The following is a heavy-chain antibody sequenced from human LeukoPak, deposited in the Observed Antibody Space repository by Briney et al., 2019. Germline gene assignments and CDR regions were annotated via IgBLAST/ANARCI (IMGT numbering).Heavy chain of an antibody. J-gene: IGHJ6*03. CDR3: AREREYYYMDV. CDR1: GDSISSDYF. Sequence: PSETLSLTCDVSGDSISSDYFWAWIRQPPGKGLEYIGIIFHGGRTFYNPALQSRLTISEDTSKTRFSLKLSSVTTSDTAVYYCAREREYYYMDVWGKGTTVSVSS. CDR2: IFHGGRT. D-gene: IGHD1-26*01. V-gene: IGHV4-38-2*02.